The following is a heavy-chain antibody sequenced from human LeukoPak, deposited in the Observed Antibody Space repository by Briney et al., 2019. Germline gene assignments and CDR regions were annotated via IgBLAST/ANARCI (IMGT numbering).Heavy chain of an antibody. D-gene: IGHD6-6*01. J-gene: IGHJ4*02. CDR3: ARDHREGAARTQRLDY. Sequence: GGSLRLSCAASGFTFSSYGMHWVRQAPGKGLEWVAVISYDGSNKYYADSVKGRFTISRDNSKNTLYLQMNSLRAEDTAVYYCARDHREGAARTQRLDYWGQGTLVTVSS. CDR2: ISYDGSNK. V-gene: IGHV3-30*03. CDR1: GFTFSSYG.